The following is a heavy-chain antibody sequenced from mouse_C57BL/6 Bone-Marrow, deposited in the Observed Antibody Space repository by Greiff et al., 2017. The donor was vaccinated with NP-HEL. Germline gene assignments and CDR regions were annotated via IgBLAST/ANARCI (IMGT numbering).Heavy chain of an antibody. CDR1: GFTFSDYY. D-gene: IGHD3-1*01. CDR2: INYDGSST. V-gene: IGHV5-16*01. CDR3: ARDRGGGCRYYAMDY. J-gene: IGHJ4*01. Sequence: EVQVVESEGGLVQPGSSMKLSCTASGFTFSDYYMAWVRQVPEKGLEWVANINYDGSSTYYLASLKSRFIISRDNAKNILYLQMSSLMSEDTATYDCARDRGGGCRYYAMDYWGQGTSVTVSS.